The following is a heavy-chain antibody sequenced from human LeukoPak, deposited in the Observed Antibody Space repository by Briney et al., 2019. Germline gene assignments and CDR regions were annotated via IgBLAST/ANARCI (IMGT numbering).Heavy chain of an antibody. CDR1: GYTFTSYG. CDR2: ISAYNGNT. D-gene: IGHD2-21*02. CDR3: ARAYCGGDCYSDWFDP. Sequence: ASVKVSCKASGYTFTSYGISWVRQAPGQGLEWMGWISAYNGNTNYAQKLQGRVTMTTDTSTSTAYMELRSLRSDDTAVYYCARAYCGGDCYSDWFDPRGQGTLVTVSS. J-gene: IGHJ5*02. V-gene: IGHV1-18*01.